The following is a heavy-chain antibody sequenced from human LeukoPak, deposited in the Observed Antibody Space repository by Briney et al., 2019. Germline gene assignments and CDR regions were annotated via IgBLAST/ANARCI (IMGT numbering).Heavy chain of an antibody. D-gene: IGHD2-21*02. CDR1: GGSISGYH. Sequence: SETLSLTCVVPGGSISGYHWSWIRQPPGKGLEWIGYIYYKGITNYNPSLKSRVTISLDTSKSQFSLKLSSVTAADTAVYNCARLVAVTGTVDWFDPWGQGTVVTVSS. V-gene: IGHV4-59*08. CDR3: ARLVAVTGTVDWFDP. CDR2: IYYKGIT. J-gene: IGHJ5*02.